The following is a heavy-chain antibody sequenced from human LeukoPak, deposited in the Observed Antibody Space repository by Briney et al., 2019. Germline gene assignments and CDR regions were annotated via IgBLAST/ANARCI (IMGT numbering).Heavy chain of an antibody. CDR3: ARGLGYCSSTSCPPYYYYYYMDV. CDR1: GGSFSGYY. Sequence: SETLSLTCAVYGGSFSGYYWSWIRQPPGKGLEWIGEINHSGSTNYNPSLKSRVTISVDTSKNQFPLKLSSVTAADTAVYYCARGLGYCSSTSCPPYYYYYYMDVWGKGTTVTVSS. V-gene: IGHV4-34*01. D-gene: IGHD2-2*01. J-gene: IGHJ6*03. CDR2: INHSGST.